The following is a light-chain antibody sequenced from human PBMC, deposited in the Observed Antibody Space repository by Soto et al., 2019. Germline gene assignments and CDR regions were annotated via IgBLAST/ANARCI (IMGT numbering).Light chain of an antibody. Sequence: QSALTQPASVSGSPGQSITISCTGTSSDIGGFYYVSWYQHHPGKDPKLMIYQVSNRPSGVSNRFSGSKSGNTASLTISGLQAEAEADYFCSSYSSSSTFYVFGAGTKVTVL. CDR3: SSYSSSSTFYV. J-gene: IGLJ1*01. CDR2: QVS. V-gene: IGLV2-14*01. CDR1: SSDIGGFYY.